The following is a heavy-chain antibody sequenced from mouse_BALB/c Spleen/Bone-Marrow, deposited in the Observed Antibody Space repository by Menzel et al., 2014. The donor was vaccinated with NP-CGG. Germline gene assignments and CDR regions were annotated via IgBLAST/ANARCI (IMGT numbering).Heavy chain of an antibody. CDR2: IWAGGST. CDR1: GFSLTSYG. CDR3: AREGRGYYGSSGAAMDY. V-gene: IGHV2-9*02. J-gene: IGHJ4*01. D-gene: IGHD1-1*01. Sequence: VKLMESGPGLVAPSQSLSISCTVSGFSLTSYGVHWVRQPPGQGLEWLGVIWAGGSTSYNSALMSRLSINKDNSKSQVFLKMNSLQTDDTAMYYCAREGRGYYGSSGAAMDYWGQGTTVTVSS.